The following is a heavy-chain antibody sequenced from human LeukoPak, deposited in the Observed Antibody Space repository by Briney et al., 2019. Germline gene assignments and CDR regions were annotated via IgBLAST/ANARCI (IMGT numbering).Heavy chain of an antibody. Sequence: PSETLSLTCTVSGDFICSGDYYWSWIRQPAGKGLEWIGRISSSGSTNYNPSLKSRVTISVDTSKNQFSLKLSSVTAADTAVYYCARISYYKWFDPWGQGTLVTVSS. J-gene: IGHJ5*02. CDR1: GDFICSGDYY. CDR2: ISSSGST. CDR3: ARISYYKWFDP. D-gene: IGHD2-2*02. V-gene: IGHV4-61*02.